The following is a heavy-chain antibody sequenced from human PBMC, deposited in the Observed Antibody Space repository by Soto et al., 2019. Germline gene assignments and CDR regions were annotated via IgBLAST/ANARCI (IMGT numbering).Heavy chain of an antibody. CDR1: GGSFSGYY. D-gene: IGHD2-2*01. CDR2: INHSGST. CDR3: AREHCSSTSCSYYYYYMDV. Sequence: SETLSLTCAVYGGSFSGYYWSWIRQPPGKGLEWIGEINHSGSTNYNPSLKSRVTISVDTSKNQFSLKLSSVTAADTAVYYCAREHCSSTSCSYYYYYMDVWGKGTTVTVSS. J-gene: IGHJ6*03. V-gene: IGHV4-34*01.